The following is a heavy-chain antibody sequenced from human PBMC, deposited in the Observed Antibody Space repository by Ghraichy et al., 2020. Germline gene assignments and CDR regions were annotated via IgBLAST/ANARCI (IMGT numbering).Heavy chain of an antibody. CDR1: GFTFSNYA. Sequence: GSLRLSCAASGFTFSNYAMYWVRQAPGKGLEWVSGITGSGGSTYYADSVKGRFTSSRDNSKNTLYLQMNSLRAEDTAVYYCAKVYSSGTKGFDPWDQGTLVTVSS. V-gene: IGHV3-23*01. D-gene: IGHD6-19*01. CDR3: AKVYSSGTKGFDP. CDR2: ITGSGGST. J-gene: IGHJ5*02.